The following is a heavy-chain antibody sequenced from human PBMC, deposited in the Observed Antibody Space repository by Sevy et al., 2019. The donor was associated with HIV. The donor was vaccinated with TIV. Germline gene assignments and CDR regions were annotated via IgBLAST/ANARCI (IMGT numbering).Heavy chain of an antibody. D-gene: IGHD2-2*02. CDR3: TTGLDCASSTSCYNPY. CDR1: GFTFSNAW. J-gene: IGHJ4*02. Sequence: GGSLRLSCAASGFTFSNAWMSWVRQAPGKGLEWVGRIKSKTDGGTTDYAAPVKGRFTISRDDSKNTLYLQMNSLKTEDTAVYYCTTGLDCASSTSCYNPYWGQGTLVTVSS. CDR2: IKSKTDGGTT. V-gene: IGHV3-15*01.